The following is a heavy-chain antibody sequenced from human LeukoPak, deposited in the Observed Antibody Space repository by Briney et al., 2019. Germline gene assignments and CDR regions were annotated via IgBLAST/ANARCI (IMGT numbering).Heavy chain of an antibody. D-gene: IGHD6-19*01. CDR2: MNPNRGNT. Sequence: ASVKVSCKASGYTFTSYDVNWVRQATGQGLEWMGWMNPNRGNTGYAQKFQGRVTITRNTSISTAYMELSSLRSEDTAVYYCARVLAVAGTSLDYWGQGTLVTVSS. J-gene: IGHJ4*02. CDR1: GYTFTSYD. V-gene: IGHV1-8*03. CDR3: ARVLAVAGTSLDY.